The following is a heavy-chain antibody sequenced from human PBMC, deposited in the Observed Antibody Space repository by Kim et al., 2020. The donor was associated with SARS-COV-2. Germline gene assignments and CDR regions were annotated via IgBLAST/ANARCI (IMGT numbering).Heavy chain of an antibody. CDR2: INAGNGNT. CDR3: ARSRYGYSSSWYYFDY. J-gene: IGHJ4*02. Sequence: ASVKVSCKASGYTFTSYAMHWVRQAPGQRLEWMGWINAGNGNTKYSQKFQGRVTITRDTSASTAYMELSSLRSEDTAVHYCARSRYGYSSSWYYFDYWGQGTLVTVSS. D-gene: IGHD6-13*01. CDR1: GYTFTSYA. V-gene: IGHV1-3*01.